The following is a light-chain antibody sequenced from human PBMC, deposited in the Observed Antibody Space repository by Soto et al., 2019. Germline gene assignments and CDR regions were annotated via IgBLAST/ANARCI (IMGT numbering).Light chain of an antibody. Sequence: SVLTQPPSASGTPGQRVFISCSGSSSNIGGTNYAYWYQQLPRAAPKLLMHSNNLRPSGVPERISGSKSGTSASLAISGLRSEDEAVYYCASWDDRLGAVIFGGGTKVTVL. J-gene: IGLJ2*01. CDR2: SNN. CDR3: ASWDDRLGAVI. V-gene: IGLV1-47*02. CDR1: SSNIGGTNY.